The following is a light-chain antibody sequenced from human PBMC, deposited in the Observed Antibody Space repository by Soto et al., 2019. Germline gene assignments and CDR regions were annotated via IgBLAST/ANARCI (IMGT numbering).Light chain of an antibody. CDR3: QESYNSPAVS. CDR2: ATS. V-gene: IGKV1-8*01. J-gene: IGKJ4*01. Sequence: ASRMTQTPSSFSASTGDRVTITCRASQGISSYLNWYQHKPGKAPKLLIYATSTLQSGVPARFSGSGSGTEFALTISTLQSEDFATYFCQESYNSPAVSFGGGTKVDI. CDR1: QGISSY.